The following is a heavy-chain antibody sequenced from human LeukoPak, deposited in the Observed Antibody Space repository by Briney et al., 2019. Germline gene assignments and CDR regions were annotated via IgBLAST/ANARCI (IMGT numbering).Heavy chain of an antibody. Sequence: SETLSLTCTVSGGSISSYYWSWIRQPPGKGLEWIGYIYYSGSTNYNPSLKSRVTISVDTSKNQFSLKLSSVTAADTALYYCARARPVRVTIFGVVPNFDYWGQGTLVTVSS. CDR1: GGSISSYY. CDR3: ARARPVRVTIFGVVPNFDY. V-gene: IGHV4-59*01. D-gene: IGHD3-3*01. CDR2: IYYSGST. J-gene: IGHJ4*02.